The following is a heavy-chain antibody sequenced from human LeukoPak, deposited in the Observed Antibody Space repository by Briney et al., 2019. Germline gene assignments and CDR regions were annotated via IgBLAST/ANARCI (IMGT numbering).Heavy chain of an antibody. Sequence: MPSETLSLTCAVYGGSFSGYYWSWIRQPAGKGLEWIGRIYTSGSTNYNPSLKSRVTMSVDTSKNQFSLKLSSVSAADTAVYYCARGGSPAAMGWFDPWGQGTLVTVSS. D-gene: IGHD2-2*01. V-gene: IGHV4-59*10. CDR2: IYTSGST. CDR3: ARGGSPAAMGWFDP. CDR1: GGSFSGYY. J-gene: IGHJ5*02.